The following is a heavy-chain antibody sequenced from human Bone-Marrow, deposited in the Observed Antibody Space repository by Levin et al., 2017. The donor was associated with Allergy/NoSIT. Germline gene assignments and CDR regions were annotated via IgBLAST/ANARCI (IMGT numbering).Heavy chain of an antibody. CDR3: AKGDSGSSSASRFDC. J-gene: IGHJ4*02. Sequence: GGSLRLSCAASGFTFSSYSMFWVRQAPGKGLEWVSAISGSSTSIYYADSVKGRFTISRDNSKNTVSLQMDSLRAEDTAVYYCAKGDSGSSSASRFDCWGQGTLVTVSS. CDR1: GFTFSSYS. CDR2: ISGSSTSI. V-gene: IGHV3-23*01. D-gene: IGHD1-26*01.